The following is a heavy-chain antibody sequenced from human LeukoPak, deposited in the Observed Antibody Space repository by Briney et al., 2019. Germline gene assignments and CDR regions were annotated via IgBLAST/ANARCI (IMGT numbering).Heavy chain of an antibody. CDR3: AKVPGSRDFDWLSGAFDT. J-gene: IGHJ3*02. CDR1: GFTLRSYG. V-gene: IGHV3-30*18. D-gene: IGHD3-9*01. CDR2: ISYDGSEK. Sequence: GGSLRLSCAASGFTLRSYGMHWVRQAPGKGLECIAAISYDGSEKYYADSVKGRCTISRDNAKNTLYLQMNSLRAEDTAVYYCAKVPGSRDFDWLSGAFDTWGQGTMVTVSS.